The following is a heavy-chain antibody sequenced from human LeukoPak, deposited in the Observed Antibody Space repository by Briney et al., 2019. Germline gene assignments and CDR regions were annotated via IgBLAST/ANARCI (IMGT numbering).Heavy chain of an antibody. V-gene: IGHV3-23*01. CDR3: AKDQGFMITFGGVIVN. J-gene: IGHJ4*02. Sequence: PGGSLRLSCAASGFTFSSYAMSWVRQAPGKGLEWVSAISGSGGSTYYADSVKGRFTISRDNSKNTLYLQMNSLRAEDTAVYYCAKDQGFMITFGGVIVNWGQGTLVTVSS. CDR1: GFTFSSYA. CDR2: ISGSGGST. D-gene: IGHD3-16*02.